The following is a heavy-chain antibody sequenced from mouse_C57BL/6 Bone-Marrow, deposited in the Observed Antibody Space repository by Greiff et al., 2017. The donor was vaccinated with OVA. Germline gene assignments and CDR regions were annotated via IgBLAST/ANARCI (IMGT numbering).Heavy chain of an antibody. CDR1: GFTFSDFY. Sequence: EVQGVESGGGLVQPGGSLRLSCATSGFTFSDFYMEWVRQPPGKRLEWIAASRNKANDYTTEYSASVKGRFIVSRDTSQSILYLQMNALRAEDTAIYYCARDYYGSSYHAMDYWGQGTSVTVSS. CDR3: ARDYYGSSYHAMDY. D-gene: IGHD1-1*01. CDR2: SRNKANDYTT. J-gene: IGHJ4*01. V-gene: IGHV7-1*02.